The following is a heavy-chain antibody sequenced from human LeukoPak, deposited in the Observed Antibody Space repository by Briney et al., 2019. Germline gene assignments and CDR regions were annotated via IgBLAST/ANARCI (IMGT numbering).Heavy chain of an antibody. D-gene: IGHD1-1*01. CDR2: IIPIFGTA. J-gene: IGHJ4*02. CDR3: ASGTGTTNDY. V-gene: IGHV1-69*05. Sequence: SVKVSCKASGGTFSSYAISWVRQAPGQGLEWMGRIIPIFGTANYAQKFHGRVTITTDESTSTAYMELSSLRSEDTAVYYCASGTGTTNDYWGQGTLVTVSS. CDR1: GGTFSSYA.